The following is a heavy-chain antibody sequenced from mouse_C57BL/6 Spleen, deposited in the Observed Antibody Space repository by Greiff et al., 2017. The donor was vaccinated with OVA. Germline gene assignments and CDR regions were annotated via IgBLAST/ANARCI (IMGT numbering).Heavy chain of an antibody. CDR1: GYTFTSYW. V-gene: IGHV1-69*01. J-gene: IGHJ2*01. CDR3: ARGYGNYVSFFDY. CDR2: IDPSDSYT. Sequence: VQLQQPGAELVMPGASVKLSCKASGYTFTSYWMHWVKQRPGQGLEWIGEIDPSDSYTNYNQKFKGKSTLTVDKSSSTAYMQLSSLTSEDSAVYYCARGYGNYVSFFDYWGQGTTLTVSS. D-gene: IGHD2-1*01.